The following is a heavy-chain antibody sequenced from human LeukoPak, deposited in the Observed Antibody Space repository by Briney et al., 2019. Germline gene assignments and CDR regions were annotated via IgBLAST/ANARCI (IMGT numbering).Heavy chain of an antibody. CDR3: ARDGRAIS. CDR2: IIPNFGTT. Sequence: SVKVSCKTSRGTFSSFAVNWVRQAPGQGLEWMGGIIPNFGTTSYAQKLQGRVTITADVTTSTVQMELTSLKSEDTAVYYCARDGRAISWGQGTLVTVSS. J-gene: IGHJ5*02. D-gene: IGHD1-26*01. CDR1: RGTFSSFA. V-gene: IGHV1-69*13.